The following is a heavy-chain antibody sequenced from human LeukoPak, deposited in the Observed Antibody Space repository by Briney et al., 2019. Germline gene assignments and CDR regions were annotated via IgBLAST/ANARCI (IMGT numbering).Heavy chain of an antibody. CDR1: GYSINNGFY. D-gene: IGHD6-13*01. CDR2: MYYNGRT. J-gene: IGHJ3*02. V-gene: IGHV4-38-2*02. CDR3: AREAGQLYAFDI. Sequence: SETLSLTCTVSGYSINNGFYWDWIRQPPGRGLEWIGGMYYNGRTYYNPSLKSRVHISPDTSKNHFSLKLSSVTAADTAVYYCAREAGQLYAFDIWGQGTMVTVSS.